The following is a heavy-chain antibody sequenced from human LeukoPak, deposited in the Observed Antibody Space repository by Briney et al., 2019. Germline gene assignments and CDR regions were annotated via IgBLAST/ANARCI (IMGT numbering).Heavy chain of an antibody. CDR1: GGSISSGGYS. CDR3: QSRFLEWLPDY. Sequence: KSSETLSLTCAVSGGSISSGGYSWSWIRQPPGKGLEWIGSIYYSGSTYYNPSLKSRVTISVDTSKNQFSLKLNSVTAADTAMYYCQSRFLEWLPDYWGQGTLVTVSS. CDR2: IYYSGST. J-gene: IGHJ4*02. D-gene: IGHD3-3*01. V-gene: IGHV4-30-2*03.